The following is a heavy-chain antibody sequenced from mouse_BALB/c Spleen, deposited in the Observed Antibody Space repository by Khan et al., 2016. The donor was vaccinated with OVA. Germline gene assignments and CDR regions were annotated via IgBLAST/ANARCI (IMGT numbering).Heavy chain of an antibody. V-gene: IGHV1S136*01. Sequence: VQLQQPGPELVKPGASVKMSCKASGYTFTSYVMHWVKQKPGLGLEWIGYIYPFNDDTKYNEKFKGKATLTSDKSSSTAYMELSSLTSEDSAVYYCAPVGVCYVSFAYWGQGTLVTVSA. CDR1: GYTFTSYV. J-gene: IGHJ3*01. D-gene: IGHD1-1*02. CDR3: APVGVCYVSFAY. CDR2: IYPFNDDT.